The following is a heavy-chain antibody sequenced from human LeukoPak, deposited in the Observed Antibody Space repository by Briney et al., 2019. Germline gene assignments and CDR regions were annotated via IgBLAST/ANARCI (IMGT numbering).Heavy chain of an antibody. J-gene: IGHJ4*02. CDR3: AKSTLGYCSGSSCYPFDS. CDR1: GFTFSNYA. Sequence: PGGSLRLSCAASGFTFSNYAMSRVRQAPGKGLECVTVITNTGTATAYADSVKGRFTISRDNSKNTLYLQMNSLIAEDTAVYYCAKSTLGYCSGSSCYPFDSWGQGTLVTVSS. D-gene: IGHD2-15*01. CDR2: ITNTGTAT. V-gene: IGHV3-23*05.